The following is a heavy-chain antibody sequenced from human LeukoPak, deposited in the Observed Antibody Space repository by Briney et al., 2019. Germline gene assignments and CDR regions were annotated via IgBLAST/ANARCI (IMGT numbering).Heavy chain of an antibody. J-gene: IGHJ4*02. CDR3: ATGIENHYRGSDS. CDR1: GISCNNYW. V-gene: IGHV3-7*01. D-gene: IGHD1-1*01. Sequence: GGSLRLSCAASGISCNNYWMHWVRQAPGKGLEWVANIKEDGSQRNYVDSVKGRFTISRDNAKNSLYLQMNNLRAEDTAVYYCATGIENHYRGSDSWGQRKPLSVSS. CDR2: IKEDGSQR.